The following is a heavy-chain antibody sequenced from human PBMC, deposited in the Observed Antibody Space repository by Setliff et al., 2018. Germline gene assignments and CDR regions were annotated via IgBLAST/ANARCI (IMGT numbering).Heavy chain of an antibody. V-gene: IGHV3-7*03. Sequence: TGGSLRLSCEASGFIFSMYKMSWVRQAPGKGLEWVANIKQDGSEKSYVDSVKGRFTISRDNAKKSLYLQMNSLRVEETAVYYCARDRGGAWELTDYWGQGTLVTVSS. CDR1: GFIFSMYK. CDR2: IKQDGSEK. D-gene: IGHD1-26*01. J-gene: IGHJ4*02. CDR3: ARDRGGAWELTDY.